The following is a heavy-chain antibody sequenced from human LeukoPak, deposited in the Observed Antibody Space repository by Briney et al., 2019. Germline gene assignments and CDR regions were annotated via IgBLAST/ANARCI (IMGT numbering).Heavy chain of an antibody. CDR2: INTNTGNP. CDR1: GYTFTSYA. D-gene: IGHD3-10*01. J-gene: IGHJ5*02. V-gene: IGHV7-4-1*02. Sequence: ASVKVSCKASGYTFTSYAMNWVRQAPGQGLEWMGWINTNTGNPTYAQGFTGRFVFSLDTSVSTAYLQISSLKAEDTAVYYCARTSRITMVRGVMDWFDPWGQGTLVTVSS. CDR3: ARTSRITMVRGVMDWFDP.